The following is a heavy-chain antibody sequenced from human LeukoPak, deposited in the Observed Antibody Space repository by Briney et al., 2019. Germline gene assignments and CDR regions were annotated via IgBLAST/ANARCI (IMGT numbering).Heavy chain of an antibody. V-gene: IGHV5-51*01. CDR1: GYSFTSYW. J-gene: IGHJ6*03. CDR2: IYPGDSDT. D-gene: IGHD2-2*01. Sequence: GESLKISCKGSGYSFTSYWIGWVRQMPGKGLEWMGIIYPGDSDTRYSPSFQGQVTISADKSISTAYLQWSSLKASDTAMYYCARLGCSSTSCYDHYYYYMDVWGKGTTVTVSS. CDR3: ARLGCSSTSCYDHYYYYMDV.